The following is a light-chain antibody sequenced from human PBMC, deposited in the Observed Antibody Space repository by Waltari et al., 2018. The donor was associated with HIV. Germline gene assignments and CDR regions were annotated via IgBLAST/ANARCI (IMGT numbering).Light chain of an antibody. J-gene: IGLJ3*02. CDR3: QTWGIGFQV. CDR1: SGHTNYA. V-gene: IGLV4-69*02. CDR2: VKSDGSH. Sequence: QLVLTPSPSASASLGASVKLPCPLSSGHTNYAIACHHQPPEKGPRYLMTVKSDGSHSKGDGIPDRFSGSSSGAERYLTIASLQSEDEADYYCQTWGIGFQVFGGGTKLTVL.